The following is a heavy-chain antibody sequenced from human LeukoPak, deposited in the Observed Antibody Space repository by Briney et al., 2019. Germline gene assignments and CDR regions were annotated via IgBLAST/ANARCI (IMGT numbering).Heavy chain of an antibody. J-gene: IGHJ4*02. V-gene: IGHV3-21*01. CDR1: GFTFSSYS. CDR3: ARKREEGDTAMVTSLFDY. CDR2: ITSSSSYM. D-gene: IGHD5-18*01. Sequence: GGSLRLSCAASGFTFSSYSMNWVRQARGKGLEWVSSITSSSSYMYYADSVKGRFTISRDNAKNSLYLQLNSLRAEDTAVYYCARKREEGDTAMVTSLFDYWGQGTLVTVSS.